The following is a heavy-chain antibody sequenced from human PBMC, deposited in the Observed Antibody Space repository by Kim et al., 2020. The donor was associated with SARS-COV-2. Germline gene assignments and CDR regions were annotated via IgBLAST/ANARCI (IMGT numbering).Heavy chain of an antibody. CDR3: TTETYCSSTSCYPSDFDY. D-gene: IGHD2-2*01. V-gene: IGHV3-15*01. J-gene: IGHJ4*02. Sequence: KGRFTISRDDSKNTLYLQMNSLKTEDTAVYYCTTETYCSSTSCYPSDFDYWGQGTLVTVSS.